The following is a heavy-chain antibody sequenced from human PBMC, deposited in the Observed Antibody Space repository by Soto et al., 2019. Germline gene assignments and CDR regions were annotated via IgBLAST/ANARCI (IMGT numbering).Heavy chain of an antibody. Sequence: SETLSLNCVISGASLSAYFWSWIRQPPGMALEWIGEINHLGSINYNPSLKSRVTMSVDTSKNQFSLTLNSVTAADTATYYCARGVISHYAYTTDMDAWYIETTVTVS. V-gene: IGHV4-34*01. D-gene: IGHD3-16*01. CDR3: ARGVISHYAYTTDMDA. J-gene: IGHJ6*03. CDR1: GASLSAYF. CDR2: INHLGSI.